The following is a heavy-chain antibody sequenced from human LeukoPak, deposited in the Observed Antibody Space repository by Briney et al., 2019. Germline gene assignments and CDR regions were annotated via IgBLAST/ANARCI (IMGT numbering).Heavy chain of an antibody. CDR1: GYSFTSYW. CDR3: ARLVAALGRNDAFDI. J-gene: IGHJ3*02. D-gene: IGHD6-6*01. CDR2: IYPGDSDT. Sequence: GESLKISCKGSGYSFTSYWIGWLRQMPGKGLEWMGIIYPGDSDTRYSPSFQGHVTISADKSISTAYLQSSSLKASDTGMYYCARLVAALGRNDAFDIWGQGTMVTVSS. V-gene: IGHV5-51*01.